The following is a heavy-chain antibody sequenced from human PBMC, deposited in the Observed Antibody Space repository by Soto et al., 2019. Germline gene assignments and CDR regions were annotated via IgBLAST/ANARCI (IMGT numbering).Heavy chain of an antibody. CDR2: IIPIFGTA. D-gene: IGHD6-19*01. CDR3: AREPTSGWYSDEYYYYGMDV. Sequence: QVQLVQSGAEVKKPGSSVKVSCKASGGTFSSYAISWVRQAPGQGLEWMGGIIPIFGTANYAQKFQGRVTITADKSTSTAYMELSSLRSEDTAVYYCAREPTSGWYSDEYYYYGMDVWGQGTTVTVSS. CDR1: GGTFSSYA. J-gene: IGHJ6*02. V-gene: IGHV1-69*06.